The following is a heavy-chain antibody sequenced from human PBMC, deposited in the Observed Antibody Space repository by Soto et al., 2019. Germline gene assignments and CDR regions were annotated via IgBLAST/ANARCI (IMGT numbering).Heavy chain of an antibody. CDR2: ISYDGNNK. CDR3: ARGRVYSSTGDGDY. D-gene: IGHD6-13*01. V-gene: IGHV3-30-3*01. CDR1: GFSLSTHA. J-gene: IGHJ4*02. Sequence: QVQLVESGGGVAQPGRSLRLSCAASGFSLSTHAMHWVRQAPGKGLEWVAAISYDGNNKYYADSVKGRFTISKDNSKNTLYVHLSSVRVEDTAVYYCARGRVYSSTGDGDYWGQGALVTVSS.